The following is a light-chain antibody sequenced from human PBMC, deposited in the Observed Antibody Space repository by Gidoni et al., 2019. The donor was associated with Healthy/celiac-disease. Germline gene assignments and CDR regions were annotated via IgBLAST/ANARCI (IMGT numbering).Light chain of an antibody. Sequence: EIVMTHSPATLSVSPGERATLSCRASQSVSSNLAWYQQKPGQAPRLLIYGASTRATGIPARFSGSGSGTEFTLTISSLQSEDFAVYYCQQYNNWPPWTFGQXTKVEI. CDR3: QQYNNWPPWT. J-gene: IGKJ1*01. CDR2: GAS. V-gene: IGKV3-15*01. CDR1: QSVSSN.